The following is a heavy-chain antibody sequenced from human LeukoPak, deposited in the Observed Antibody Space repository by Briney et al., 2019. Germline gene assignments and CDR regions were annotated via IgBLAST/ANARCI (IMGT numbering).Heavy chain of an antibody. Sequence: GGSLRLSCAASGFTFSDYWMTWVRQAPGKGLEWVANINQDGSEKYYVDSVKGRFTVSRDNAKNSLYLQMNSLRAEDTAVYYCARDGYSYGYRAFDIWGQGTMVTVSS. J-gene: IGHJ3*02. CDR2: INQDGSEK. CDR3: ARDGYSYGYRAFDI. V-gene: IGHV3-7*01. D-gene: IGHD5-18*01. CDR1: GFTFSDYW.